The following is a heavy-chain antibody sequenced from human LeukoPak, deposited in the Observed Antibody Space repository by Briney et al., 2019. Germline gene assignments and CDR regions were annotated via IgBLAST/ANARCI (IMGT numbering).Heavy chain of an antibody. CDR2: ISWNSGTI. Sequence: GRSLRLSCAASGFTFDDYAMHWVRQAPGKGLEWVSGISWNSGTIGYADSVKGRFTISRDTSKNTLYLQMNSLRAEDTALYYCAKVSWNPAGGHFWGQGTLVTVSS. CDR3: AKVSWNPAGGHF. CDR1: GFTFDDYA. J-gene: IGHJ4*02. D-gene: IGHD2-21*01. V-gene: IGHV3-9*01.